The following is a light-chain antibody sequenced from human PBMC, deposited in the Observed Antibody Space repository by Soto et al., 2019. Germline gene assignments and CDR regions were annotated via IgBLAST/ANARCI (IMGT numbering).Light chain of an antibody. CDR3: ISYTTSSTSYV. CDR2: EVS. J-gene: IGLJ1*01. CDR1: SSDVGLYNY. V-gene: IGLV2-14*01. Sequence: QSALTKPASVSGSPGQSITISCTGTSSDVGLYNYVSWYQQYPGKAPKLMIFEVSNRPSGVSNRFSASKSGNTASLTISGLQAEDEADYYCISYTTSSTSYVFGTGTKLTVL.